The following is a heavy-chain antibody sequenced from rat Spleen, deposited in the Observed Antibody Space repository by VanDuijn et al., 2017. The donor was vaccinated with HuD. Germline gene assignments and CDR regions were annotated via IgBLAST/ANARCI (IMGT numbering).Heavy chain of an antibody. CDR1: GFTFSDYY. CDR2: IDTDGSRT. V-gene: IGHV5-22*01. D-gene: IGHD1-11*01. CDR3: ARRDGGSDY. Sequence: EVQLVESGGGLVQPGRSLKLSCAASGFTFSDYYMAWVRQAPTKGLEWVSSIDTDGSRTYYPDSVKGRFTISRDNAKSTLYLQMNSLRSEDTATYYCARRDGGSDYWGQGVMVTVSS. J-gene: IGHJ2*01.